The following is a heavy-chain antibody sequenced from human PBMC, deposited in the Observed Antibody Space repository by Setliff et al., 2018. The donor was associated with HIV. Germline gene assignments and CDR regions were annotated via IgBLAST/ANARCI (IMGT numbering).Heavy chain of an antibody. CDR3: ASTLRYFDWFDAFDI. CDR2: MNPNSGNT. V-gene: IGHV1-8*01. D-gene: IGHD3-9*01. Sequence: ASVKVSCKASGSTFSTYDINWVRQAPGQGPEWMGWMNPNSGNTGYAPKLQGRVTMTRNTSTSTVYLELSSLRSEDTAVYYCASTLRYFDWFDAFDIWGQGTMGTVS. J-gene: IGHJ3*02. CDR1: GSTFSTYD.